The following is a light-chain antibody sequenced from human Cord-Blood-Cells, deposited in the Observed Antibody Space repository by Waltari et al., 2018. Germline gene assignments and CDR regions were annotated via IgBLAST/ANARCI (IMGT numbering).Light chain of an antibody. CDR1: QGISNY. Sequence: DIQRNQSPSSLSASVGDRVTITCRPSQGISNYLAWYQQKPGKVPKLLIYAASTLQSGVPSRFSGSGSGTDFTLTISSLQPEDVATYYCQKYNSAPWTFGQGTKVEIK. V-gene: IGKV1-27*01. CDR2: AAS. CDR3: QKYNSAPWT. J-gene: IGKJ1*01.